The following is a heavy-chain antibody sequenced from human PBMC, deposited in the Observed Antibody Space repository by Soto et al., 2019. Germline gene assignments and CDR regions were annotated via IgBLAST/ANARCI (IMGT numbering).Heavy chain of an antibody. J-gene: IGHJ4*02. CDR3: ARDKRGIAAAGTPAYFDY. V-gene: IGHV1-18*04. Sequence: QVQLVQSGAEVKKPGASVKVSCKASGYTFISYGISWVRQAPRQGLEWMGWISAYNGNTNYAQKLQGRVTMTTETSTSTAYMELRSLRSDDTAVFCCARDKRGIAAAGTPAYFDYWDQGTLVTVSS. D-gene: IGHD6-13*01. CDR2: ISAYNGNT. CDR1: GYTFISYG.